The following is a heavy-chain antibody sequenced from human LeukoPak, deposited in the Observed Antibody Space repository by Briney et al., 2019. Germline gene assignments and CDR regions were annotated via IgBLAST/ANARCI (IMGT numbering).Heavy chain of an antibody. CDR3: ARDQLGGALNNWLDP. V-gene: IGHV3-23*01. CDR1: GFTFSSYA. CDR2: IRDSGVGT. D-gene: IGHD5-24*01. J-gene: IGHJ5*02. Sequence: GGSLRLSCAASGFTFSSYAMSWVRQAPGKGLEWVSAIRDSGVGTYYADSVKGRFTISRDNSKNTLYLQMNSLGAEDTAIYYCARDQLGGALNNWLDPWGQGALVTVSS.